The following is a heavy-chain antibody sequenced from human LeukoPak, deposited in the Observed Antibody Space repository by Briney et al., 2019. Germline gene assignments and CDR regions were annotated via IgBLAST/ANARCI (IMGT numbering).Heavy chain of an antibody. CDR2: IYYSGST. J-gene: IGHJ4*02. CDR1: GGSISSSSYY. D-gene: IGHD5-12*01. V-gene: IGHV4-39*07. Sequence: SETLSLTCTVSGGSISSSSYYWGWIRQPPGKGLEWIGSIYYSGSTYYNPSLKSRVTISVDTSKNQFSLKLSSVTAADTAVYYCARDSGYDPDYWGQGTLVTVSS. CDR3: ARDSGYDPDY.